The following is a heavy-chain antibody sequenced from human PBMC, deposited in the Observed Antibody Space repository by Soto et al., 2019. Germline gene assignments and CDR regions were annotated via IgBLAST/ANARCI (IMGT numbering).Heavy chain of an antibody. V-gene: IGHV4-39*07. D-gene: IGHD4-17*01. CDR3: ARDAFYGDYGLD. J-gene: IGHJ4*02. CDR2: IYYSGST. Sequence: SETLSLTCTVSGGSISSSSYYWGWIRQPPGKGLEWIGSIYYSGSTYYNPSLKSRVTISVDTSKNQFSLKLSSVTAADTAVYYCARDAFYGDYGLDWGQGTLVTVSS. CDR1: GGSISSSSYY.